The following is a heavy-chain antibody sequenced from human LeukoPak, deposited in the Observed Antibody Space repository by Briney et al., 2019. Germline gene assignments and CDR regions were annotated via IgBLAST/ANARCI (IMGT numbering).Heavy chain of an antibody. D-gene: IGHD6-19*01. Sequence: GGSLRLSCAATGFIPYNYAIHWVRQAPGQGLESLSLISGDGGSTFYADSVRGRFTISRDNTRTSLSPQMSSVRSEDTALYYCARESETSGWYDYWGQGTLVTVSS. CDR3: ARESETSGWYDY. V-gene: IGHV3-43*02. J-gene: IGHJ4*02. CDR1: GFIPYNYA. CDR2: ISGDGGST.